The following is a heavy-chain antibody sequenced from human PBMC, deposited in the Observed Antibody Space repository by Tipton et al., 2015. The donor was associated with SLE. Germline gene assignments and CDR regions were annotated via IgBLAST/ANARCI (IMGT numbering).Heavy chain of an antibody. Sequence: TLSLTCTVSGGSISSGDYYWSWIRQPPGKGLEWIGSIYYSGSTNYNPSLKSRVTISVDTSKNQFSLKLSSVTAADTAVYYCARGDCSSTSCLDYWGQGTLVTVSS. V-gene: IGHV4-39*07. CDR2: IYYSGST. J-gene: IGHJ4*02. CDR3: ARGDCSSTSCLDY. CDR1: GGSISSGDYY. D-gene: IGHD2-2*01.